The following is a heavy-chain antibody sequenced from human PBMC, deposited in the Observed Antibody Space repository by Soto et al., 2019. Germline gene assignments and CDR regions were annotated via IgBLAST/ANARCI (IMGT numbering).Heavy chain of an antibody. CDR1: GGSISSYY. D-gene: IGHD2-2*01. CDR2: IYYSGST. CDR3: ARDQGYCSSTSCHPPYYGMDV. V-gene: IGHV4-59*12. Sequence: SETLSLTCTVSGGSISSYYWSWIRQPPGKGLEWIGYIYYSGSTNYNPSLKSRVTISVDTSKNQFSLKLSSVTAADTAVYYCARDQGYCSSTSCHPPYYGMDVWGQGTTVTVSS. J-gene: IGHJ6*02.